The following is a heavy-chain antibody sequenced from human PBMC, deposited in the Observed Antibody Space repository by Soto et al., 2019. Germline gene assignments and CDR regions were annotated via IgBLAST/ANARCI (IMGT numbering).Heavy chain of an antibody. CDR3: ARDDATYCGGDCYRYFFYGLDV. Sequence: QVQLVQSGAEVKKPGSSVKVSCKASGGTFSNHAISWVRRAPGQGHEWVGGIIRMFGTAGYAQKFQGRVTITADESTTTAHMELSSLRSEDSAVYYCARDDATYCGGDCYRYFFYGLDVWGQGTTVTVSS. CDR1: GGTFSNHA. V-gene: IGHV1-69*01. D-gene: IGHD2-21*02. J-gene: IGHJ6*02. CDR2: IIRMFGTA.